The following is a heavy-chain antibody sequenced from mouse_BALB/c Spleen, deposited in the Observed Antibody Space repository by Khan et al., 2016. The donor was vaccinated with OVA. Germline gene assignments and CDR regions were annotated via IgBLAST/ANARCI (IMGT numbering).Heavy chain of an antibody. CDR3: ARVGYSGTMDY. V-gene: IGHV9-3-1*01. J-gene: IGHJ4*01. Sequence: QIQLVQSGPELKKPGETVKISCKASGYIFTNHGMNWVKQAPGKGLKWMGWINTYSGEPTYVDDFKGRFAFSLETSASTAYLQINNLKNEDTATYFCARVGYSGTMDYWGHGTSVTVSS. D-gene: IGHD2-14*01. CDR1: GYIFTNHG. CDR2: INTYSGEP.